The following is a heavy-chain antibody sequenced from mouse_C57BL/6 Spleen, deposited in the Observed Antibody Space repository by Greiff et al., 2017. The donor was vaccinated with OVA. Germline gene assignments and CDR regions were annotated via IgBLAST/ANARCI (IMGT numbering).Heavy chain of an antibody. Sequence: ESGPGLVKPSQSLSLTCSVTGYSITSGYYWNWIRQFPGNKLEWMGYISYDGSNNYNQSLKNRISITRDTSKNQFFLKLNSVTTEDTATYYCARDFYYGYDGSMDYWGQGTSVTVSS. D-gene: IGHD2-2*01. CDR1: GYSITSGYY. J-gene: IGHJ4*01. CDR3: ARDFYYGYDGSMDY. CDR2: ISYDGSN. V-gene: IGHV3-6*01.